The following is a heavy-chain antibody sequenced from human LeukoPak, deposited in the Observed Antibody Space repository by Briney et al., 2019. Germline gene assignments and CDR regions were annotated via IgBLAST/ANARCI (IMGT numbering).Heavy chain of an antibody. J-gene: IGHJ5*02. V-gene: IGHV4-4*07. CDR3: ARLGGTNWYNWFDP. D-gene: IGHD1-1*01. CDR2: VYPTGST. CDR1: GASISSDY. Sequence: SETLSLTCTVSGASISSDYWSWIRQPAAKGLEWIGRVYPTGSTNFSPSLKNRVTMSIDTSKNQFSLNLSSVTAADTAVYYCARLGGTNWYNWFDPWGQGTLVTVSS.